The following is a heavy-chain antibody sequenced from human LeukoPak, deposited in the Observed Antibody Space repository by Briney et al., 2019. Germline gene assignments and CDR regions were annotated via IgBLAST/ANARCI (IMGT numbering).Heavy chain of an antibody. CDR3: ARDGYCSGGSCHVPGY. CDR1: GYTFTGHY. Sequence: ASVKVSXKASGYTFTGHYMHWMRQAPGQGLEWMGRINPNTGGTNYAQKFQASVTMTRDTSISTAYMELSRLRSDDTAVYYCARDGYCSGGSCHVPGYWGQGTLVTVSS. J-gene: IGHJ4*02. CDR2: INPNTGGT. D-gene: IGHD2-15*01. V-gene: IGHV1-2*06.